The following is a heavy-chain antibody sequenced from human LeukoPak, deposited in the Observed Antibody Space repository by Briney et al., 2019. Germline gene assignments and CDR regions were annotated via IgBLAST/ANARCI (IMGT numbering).Heavy chain of an antibody. Sequence: PGGSLRLSCAASGFIFSNYVMHWVRQAPGKGLEWVALISFDGNNQYYSHSVKGRFTISRDYSKNTLYLQMNSLRIEDTAIYYCARDPSSRVTGDFWGQGTLVTVSS. D-gene: IGHD3-10*01. CDR3: ARDPSSRVTGDF. V-gene: IGHV3-30-3*01. CDR2: ISFDGNNQ. CDR1: GFIFSNYV. J-gene: IGHJ4*02.